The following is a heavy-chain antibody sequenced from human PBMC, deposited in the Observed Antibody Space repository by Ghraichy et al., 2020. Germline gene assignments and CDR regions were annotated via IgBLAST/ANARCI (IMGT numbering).Heavy chain of an antibody. V-gene: IGHV3-30-3*01. J-gene: IGHJ4*02. CDR2: ISYDGSNK. CDR3: ARAANNWNDFDY. D-gene: IGHD1-20*01. CDR1: GFTFSSYA. Sequence: GGSLRLSCAASGFTFSSYAMHWVRQAPGKGLEWVAVISYDGSNKYYADSVKGRFTISRDNSKNTLYLQMNSLRAEDTAVYYCARAANNWNDFDYWGQGTLVTVSS.